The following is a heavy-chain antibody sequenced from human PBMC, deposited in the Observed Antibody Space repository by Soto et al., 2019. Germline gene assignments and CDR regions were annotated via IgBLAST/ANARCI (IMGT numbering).Heavy chain of an antibody. CDR2: IKQDGSEK. D-gene: IGHD5-12*01. CDR3: ARWLQDPQDYFDY. Sequence: PGGSLRLSCVASGFTFSVYWMHWVRQAPGKGLEWVANIKQDGSEKYYVDSVKGRFTISRDNAKNSLYLQMNSLSAEDTAVYYCARWLQDPQDYFDYWGQGTLVTVSS. CDR1: GFTFSVYW. V-gene: IGHV3-7*03. J-gene: IGHJ4*02.